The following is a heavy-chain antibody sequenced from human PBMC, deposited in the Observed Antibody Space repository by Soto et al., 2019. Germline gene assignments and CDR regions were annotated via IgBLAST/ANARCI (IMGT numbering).Heavy chain of an antibody. Sequence: PSETLSLTCAVYGGSFSGYYWSWIRQPPGKGLEWIGEINHSGSTNYNPSLKSRVTISVDTSKNQFSLKLSSVTAADTAVYYCARGRNCGGDCYSGSWFDPWGQGTLVTVSS. V-gene: IGHV4-34*01. CDR2: INHSGST. D-gene: IGHD2-21*02. CDR1: GGSFSGYY. CDR3: ARGRNCGGDCYSGSWFDP. J-gene: IGHJ5*02.